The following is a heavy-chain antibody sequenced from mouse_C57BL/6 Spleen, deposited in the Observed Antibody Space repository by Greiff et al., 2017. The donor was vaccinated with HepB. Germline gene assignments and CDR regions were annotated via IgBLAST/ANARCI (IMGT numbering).Heavy chain of an antibody. D-gene: IGHD1-1*01. J-gene: IGHJ2*01. Sequence: QVQLQQPGAELVKPGASVKLSCKASGYTFTSYWMHWVKQRPGQGLEWIGMIHPNSGSTNYNEKFKSKATLTVDKSSSTAYMQLSSLTSEDSAVYYCARGNYYGSSYGDYFDYWGQGTTLTVSS. V-gene: IGHV1-64*01. CDR1: GYTFTSYW. CDR3: ARGNYYGSSYGDYFDY. CDR2: IHPNSGST.